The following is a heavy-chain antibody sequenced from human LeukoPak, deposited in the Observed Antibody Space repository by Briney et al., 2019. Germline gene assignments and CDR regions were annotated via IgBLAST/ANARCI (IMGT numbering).Heavy chain of an antibody. D-gene: IGHD2-21*02. Sequence: PGRSLRLSCAASGFTFSSYGMHWVRQAPGKGLEWVAVIWYDGSNKYYADSVKGRFTISRDNSKNTLYLQMNSLRAEDTAVYYCAREGVTAPGDYWGQGTLVTVSS. V-gene: IGHV3-33*01. CDR3: AREGVTAPGDY. CDR2: IWYDGSNK. CDR1: GFTFSSYG. J-gene: IGHJ4*02.